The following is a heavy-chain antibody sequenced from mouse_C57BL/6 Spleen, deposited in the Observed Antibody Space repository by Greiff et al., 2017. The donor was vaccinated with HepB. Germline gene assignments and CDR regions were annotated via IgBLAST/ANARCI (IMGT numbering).Heavy chain of an antibody. D-gene: IGHD3-2*01. J-gene: IGHJ2*01. CDR2: INPYNGGT. V-gene: IGHV1-19*01. Sequence: EVKLQQSGPVLVKPGASVKMSCKASGYTFTDYYMNWVKQSHGKSLEWIGVINPYNGGTSYNQKFKGKATLTVDKSSSTAYMELNSLTSEDSVVYYCARGKTAPSDYFDYWGQGTTLTVSS. CDR1: GYTFTDYY. CDR3: ARGKTAPSDYFDY.